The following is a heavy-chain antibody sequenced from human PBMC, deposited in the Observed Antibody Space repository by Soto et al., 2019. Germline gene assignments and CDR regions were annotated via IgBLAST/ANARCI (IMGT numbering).Heavy chain of an antibody. CDR2: ISGSGSST. J-gene: IGHJ6*02. V-gene: IGHV3-23*01. CDR1: RCLVSDHC. Sequence: HWGSRRLCFVAGRCLVSDHCMSWVRQAPGKGLEWVSSISGSGSSTYYGNSVYGRFTISRDNSKNTLYLQMNSLRTEDTAVYYCGKEPEMSVGYGMARWGHGTTVTVSS. D-gene: IGHD3-3*01. CDR3: GKEPEMSVGYGMAR.